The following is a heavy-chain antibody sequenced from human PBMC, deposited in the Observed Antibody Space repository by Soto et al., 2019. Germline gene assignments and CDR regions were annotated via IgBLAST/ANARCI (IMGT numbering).Heavy chain of an antibody. CDR2: TYYRSKWYT. V-gene: IGHV6-1*01. J-gene: IGHJ6*02. Sequence: SQTLSLTCAISGDSVSSISVAWNWIRQSPSRGPEWLGRTYYRSKWYTDYAVSVKSRITINPDTSKNQFSLQLNSVTPEDTAVYYCASERTNGIDVWGQGTTDTGSS. CDR3: ASERTNGIDV. CDR1: GDSVSSISVA.